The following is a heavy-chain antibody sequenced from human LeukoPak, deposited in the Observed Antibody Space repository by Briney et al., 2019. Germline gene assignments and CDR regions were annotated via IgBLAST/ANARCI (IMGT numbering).Heavy chain of an antibody. CDR3: ATTGDDSSGYLPH. D-gene: IGHD3-22*01. CDR1: GYTLTELS. Sequence: ASVKVSCKVSGYTLTELSMHWVRQAPGKGLEWMGGFDPEDGETIYAQKSQGRVTMTEDASTDTAYMELSSLRSEDTAVYYCATTGDDSSGYLPHWGQGTLVTVSP. J-gene: IGHJ4*02. CDR2: FDPEDGET. V-gene: IGHV1-24*01.